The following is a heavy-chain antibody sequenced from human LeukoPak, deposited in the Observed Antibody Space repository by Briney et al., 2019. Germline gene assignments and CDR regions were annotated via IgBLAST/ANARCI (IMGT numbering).Heavy chain of an antibody. V-gene: IGHV1-18*01. D-gene: IGHD3-22*01. Sequence: ASVKVSCKASGYTFTSYGISWVRQAPGQGLEWMGWISAYNGNTNYAQKLQGRVTMTTDTSTSTAYMEPRSLRSDDTAVYYCARAGPSSGYRYYFDYWGQGTLVAVSS. CDR1: GYTFTSYG. CDR3: ARAGPSSGYRYYFDY. CDR2: ISAYNGNT. J-gene: IGHJ4*02.